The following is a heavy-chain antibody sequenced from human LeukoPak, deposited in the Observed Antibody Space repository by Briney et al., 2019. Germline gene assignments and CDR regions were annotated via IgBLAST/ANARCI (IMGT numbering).Heavy chain of an antibody. CDR3: ARLLGTVTTYDY. Sequence: PGGSLRLSCAASGFTFSSHWMSWVRQAPGKGLEWVASIRPDGSEEYYMDSVKGRFTISRDNAKNSLYLQMYSLRAEDTAVYYCARLLGTVTTYDYWGQGTLVTVSS. D-gene: IGHD1-7*01. CDR1: GFTFSSHW. CDR2: IRPDGSEE. V-gene: IGHV3-7*01. J-gene: IGHJ4*02.